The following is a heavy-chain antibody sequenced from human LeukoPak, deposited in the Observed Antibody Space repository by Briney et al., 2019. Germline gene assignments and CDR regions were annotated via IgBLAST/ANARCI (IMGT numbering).Heavy chain of an antibody. Sequence: SETLSLTCTVSGCTISSYYWSWIRQPPGKGLEWIGYIYYSGSTNYNPSLKSRVNISVDTSKNQFSLKLSSVTAADTAVYYCARGTVTGTYYYYYMDVWGKGTTVTVSS. CDR2: IYYSGST. D-gene: IGHD6-19*01. V-gene: IGHV4-59*01. J-gene: IGHJ6*03. CDR1: GCTISSYY. CDR3: ARGTVTGTYYYYYMDV.